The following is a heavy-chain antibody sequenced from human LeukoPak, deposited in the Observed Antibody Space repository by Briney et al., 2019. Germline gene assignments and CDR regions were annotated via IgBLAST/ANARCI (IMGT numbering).Heavy chain of an antibody. CDR1: GGTFSSYA. CDR2: IIPIFGTA. V-gene: IGHV1-69*13. J-gene: IGHJ5*02. D-gene: IGHD3-10*01. CDR3: AKDRRSAGVVWFGELWGFDWFDP. Sequence: ASVKVSCKASGGTFSSYAISWVRQAPGQGLEWMGGIIPIFGTANYAQKFQGRVTITADESTSTAYMELSSLRSEDTAVYYCAKDRRSAGVVWFGELWGFDWFDPWGQGTLVTVSS.